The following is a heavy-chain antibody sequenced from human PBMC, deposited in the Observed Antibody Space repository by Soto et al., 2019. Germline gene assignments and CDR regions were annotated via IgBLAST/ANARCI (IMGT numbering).Heavy chain of an antibody. CDR1: GGSITSGGYY. V-gene: IGHV4-31*03. CDR3: ARSVFP. CDR2: IYYSGFT. Sequence: QVQLQESGPGLVKPSQTLSLTCTVSGGSITSGGYYWSWIRQHSGKGLEWIGYIYYSGFTDYNPLLKSRVTIALDTSKHQFSLKLSSVTAADTAVYYCARSVFPWGQGTLVTVSS. J-gene: IGHJ5*02.